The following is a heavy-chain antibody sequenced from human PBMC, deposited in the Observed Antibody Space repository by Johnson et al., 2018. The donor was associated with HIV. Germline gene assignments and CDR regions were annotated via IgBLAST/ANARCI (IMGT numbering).Heavy chain of an antibody. CDR3: ASAESGYDAFDI. CDR1: GFTFDDYG. CDR2: INWNGGST. Sequence: VQLVESGGGVVRPGGSLRLSCAASGFTFDDYGMSWVRQAPGKGLEWVSGINWNGGSTGYADSVKGRFTISRDNARNSLYLQMNSLRAEDTAVYYCASAESGYDAFDIWGQGTMVTVSS. D-gene: IGHD5-12*01. J-gene: IGHJ3*02. V-gene: IGHV3-20*04.